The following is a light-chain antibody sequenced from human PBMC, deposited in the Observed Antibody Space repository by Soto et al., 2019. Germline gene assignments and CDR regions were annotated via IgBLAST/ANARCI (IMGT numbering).Light chain of an antibody. Sequence: QSVLTQPPSVSAAPGQKVTISCSGSSSNIGNNYVSWYQQLPGTAPKLLIYDNNKRPSGIPDRFSGSKSGTSATLGITGLQTGDEADYCCGTWDSSLSAVVFGTGTKLTVL. CDR3: GTWDSSLSAVV. V-gene: IGLV1-51*01. J-gene: IGLJ1*01. CDR1: SSNIGNNY. CDR2: DNN.